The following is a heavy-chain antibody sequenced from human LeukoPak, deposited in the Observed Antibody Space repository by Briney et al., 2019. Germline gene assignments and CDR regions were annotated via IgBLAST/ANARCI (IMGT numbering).Heavy chain of an antibody. Sequence: GMSLRLSCAVPGFGFSSSVMHWIRRGQGKGLEWVAVISHDGSDKFHADSVKGRFTISRDNSNNILYLQMNNLRPEDTAVYYCARDGNSPADYWGQGTLVTVSS. V-gene: IGHV3-30*03. CDR3: ARDGNSPADY. CDR1: GFGFSSSV. J-gene: IGHJ4*02. CDR2: ISHDGSDK. D-gene: IGHD4-23*01.